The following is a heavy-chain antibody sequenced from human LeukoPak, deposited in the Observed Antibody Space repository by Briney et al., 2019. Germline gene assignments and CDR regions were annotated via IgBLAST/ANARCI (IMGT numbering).Heavy chain of an antibody. CDR1: GGSISSGGHY. Sequence: SETLSLTCTVSGGSISSGGHYWNWIRQHPGKGLEWIGYIFHSGSTYYNPSLESRVKISVDKSKNHFSLKLSSVTAADTAVYYCASLRYFDWFFDYWGQGTLVTVSS. V-gene: IGHV4-31*03. D-gene: IGHD3-9*01. CDR2: IFHSGST. CDR3: ASLRYFDWFFDY. J-gene: IGHJ4*02.